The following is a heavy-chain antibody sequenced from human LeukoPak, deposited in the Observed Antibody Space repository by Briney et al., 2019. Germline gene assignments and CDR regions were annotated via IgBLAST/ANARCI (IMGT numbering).Heavy chain of an antibody. CDR1: GYTFTGYY. CDR3: ASLDLGYYMDV. V-gene: IGHV1-2*02. Sequence: ASAKVSCKASGYTFTGYYMHWVRQAPGQGLEWMGWINPNSGGTNYAQKLQGRVTMTRDTSISTAYMELSRLRSDDTAVYYCASLDLGYYMDVWGKGTTVTVSS. CDR2: INPNSGGT. J-gene: IGHJ6*03.